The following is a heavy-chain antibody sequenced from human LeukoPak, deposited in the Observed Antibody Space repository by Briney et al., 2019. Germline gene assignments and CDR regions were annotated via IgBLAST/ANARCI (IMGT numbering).Heavy chain of an antibody. Sequence: GGSLRLSCAASGFTVSSNYMSWVRQAPGKGLEWVSVIYSGGSTYYADSVKGRFTISRDNSKNTLYLQMNSLRAEDTAVYYCARRIQLGEGFDYWGQGTLVTVSS. D-gene: IGHD5-18*01. CDR2: IYSGGST. CDR3: ARRIQLGEGFDY. J-gene: IGHJ4*02. CDR1: GFTVSSNY. V-gene: IGHV3-53*01.